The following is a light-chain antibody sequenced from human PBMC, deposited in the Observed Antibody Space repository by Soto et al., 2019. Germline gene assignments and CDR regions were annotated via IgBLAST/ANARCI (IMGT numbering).Light chain of an antibody. CDR3: QQLNSYPRT. V-gene: IGKV1-9*01. Sequence: DIQLTQSPSFLSASVGDRITITCRASQGISSYLAWYQQKQGKXPKLLIYAASTLQSGVPSRFSGSGSGTELTITISSLQPEDFETYYCQQLNSYPRTFGQGTKVDIK. CDR1: QGISSY. J-gene: IGKJ1*01. CDR2: AAS.